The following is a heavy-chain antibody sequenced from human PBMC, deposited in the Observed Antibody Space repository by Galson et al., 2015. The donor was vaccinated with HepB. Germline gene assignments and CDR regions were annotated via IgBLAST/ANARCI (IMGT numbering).Heavy chain of an antibody. CDR1: GFTFNNAW. J-gene: IGHJ4*02. Sequence: SLRLSCAASGFTFNNAWMSWVRQAPGKGLEWVGRLKSKTDGGTTDYAAPVKGRFTISRDDSKNTLYLQINSLKAEDTAVYYCTTNFVVVTAVFDYWGQGTLVTVSS. V-gene: IGHV3-15*01. D-gene: IGHD2-21*02. CDR2: LKSKTDGGTT. CDR3: TTNFVVVTAVFDY.